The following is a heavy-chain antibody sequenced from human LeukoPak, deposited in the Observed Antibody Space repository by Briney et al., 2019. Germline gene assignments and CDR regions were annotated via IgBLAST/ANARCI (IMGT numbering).Heavy chain of an antibody. CDR1: GFTFSSYS. Sequence: GGSLRLSCAASGFTFSSYSMNWVRQAPGKGLEWVSYISSSSSTIYYADSVEGRFTISRDNAKNSLYLQMNSLRAEDTAVYYCARDRPYDFWSGYYTVYYYYYYMDVWGKGTTVTVSS. V-gene: IGHV3-48*04. CDR2: ISSSSSTI. J-gene: IGHJ6*03. CDR3: ARDRPYDFWSGYYTVYYYYYYMDV. D-gene: IGHD3-3*01.